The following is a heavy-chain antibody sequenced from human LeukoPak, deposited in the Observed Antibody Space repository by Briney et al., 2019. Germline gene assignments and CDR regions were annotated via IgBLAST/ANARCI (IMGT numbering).Heavy chain of an antibody. J-gene: IGHJ3*02. Sequence: PGGSLRLSCAASGFTFSSYAMHWVRQAPGKGLEWISYISGSSSTTYYADSVKGRFTISRDNAKNSLYLHMISLRAEDTAVYYCARDHEGPFDIWGQGTVVTVSS. CDR1: GFTFSSYA. CDR3: ARDHEGPFDI. V-gene: IGHV3-48*01. CDR2: ISGSSSTT.